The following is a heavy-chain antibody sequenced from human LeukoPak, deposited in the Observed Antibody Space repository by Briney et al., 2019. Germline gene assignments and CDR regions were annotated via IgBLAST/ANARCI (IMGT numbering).Heavy chain of an antibody. CDR1: GYTFTSYY. CDR2: INPSGGST. D-gene: IGHD3-16*01. Sequence: GASVKVSCKASGYTFTSYYMHWVRQAPGQGLEWMGLINPSGGSTSYAQKFQGRATMTRDTSTSTVYMELSSLRSEDTAVYYCARAPDYVWGSYTYFDYWGQGTLVTVSS. J-gene: IGHJ4*02. CDR3: ARAPDYVWGSYTYFDY. V-gene: IGHV1-46*01.